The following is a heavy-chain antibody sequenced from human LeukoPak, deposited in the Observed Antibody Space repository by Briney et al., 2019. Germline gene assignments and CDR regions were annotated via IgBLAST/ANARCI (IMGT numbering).Heavy chain of an antibody. D-gene: IGHD2-21*02. CDR3: ARDRKLMTAMLYYFAY. CDR2: INAGNGNT. J-gene: IGHJ4*02. V-gene: IGHV1-3*01. Sequence: ASVKVSCKASGYTFTSYAIHWVRQAPGQRLEWMGWINAGNGNTKYSQKFQGRVTITRDTSASTSYMALSSLTSEDTAVYYCARDRKLMTAMLYYFAYWGQRTLVTASS. CDR1: GYTFTSYA.